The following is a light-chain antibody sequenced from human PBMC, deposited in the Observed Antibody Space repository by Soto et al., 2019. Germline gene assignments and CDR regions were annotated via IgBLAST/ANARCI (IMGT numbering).Light chain of an antibody. CDR1: SSDVGGYNY. V-gene: IGLV2-8*01. CDR3: NSYAGSNIFAV. Sequence: QSALTQPPSASGSPGQSVTISCTGTSSDVGGYNYVSWYQQHPGKAPKLMIYEVSKRPSGVPDRFPGSKSGNTASLTVSGLQAEDEADYYCNSYAGSNIFAVFGGGTKLTVL. J-gene: IGLJ2*01. CDR2: EVS.